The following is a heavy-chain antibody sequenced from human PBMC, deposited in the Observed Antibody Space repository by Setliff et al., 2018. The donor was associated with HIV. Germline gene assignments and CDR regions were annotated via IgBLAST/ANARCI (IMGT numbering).Heavy chain of an antibody. CDR2: INHSGST. V-gene: IGHV4-34*01. CDR3: ARGTMLVVAATPGRQWRANYFYYYSFDV. D-gene: IGHD2-15*01. Sequence: SETLSLTCAVYGGSFSGYYWSWIRQPPGKGLEWIGEINHSGSTNYNPSLKSRVTISVDTSKNQFSLKLSSVTAADTAVYYCARGTMLVVAATPGRQWRANYFYYYSFDVWGQGATVTVSS. J-gene: IGHJ6*02. CDR1: GGSFSGYY.